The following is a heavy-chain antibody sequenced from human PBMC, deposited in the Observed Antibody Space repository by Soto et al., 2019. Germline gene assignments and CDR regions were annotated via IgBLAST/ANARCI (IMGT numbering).Heavy chain of an antibody. Sequence: EVQLLGSGGGLVQPGGSLRLSCVGSGFTFSTYWMNWVRQAPGKGLEWVANINPDGNVGTYVDSVRGRFTTSRDHAKKSQYAQMNRLRAHDTAVYFCAGWGGHNYSYLGQGIMVTVSS. CDR3: AGWGGHNYSY. J-gene: IGHJ4*02. CDR1: GFTFSTYW. V-gene: IGHV3-7*03. CDR2: INPDGNVG. D-gene: IGHD4-4*01.